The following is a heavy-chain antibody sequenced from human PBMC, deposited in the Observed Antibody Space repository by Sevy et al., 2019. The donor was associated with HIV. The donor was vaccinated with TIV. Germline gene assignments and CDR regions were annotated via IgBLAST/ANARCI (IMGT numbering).Heavy chain of an antibody. Sequence: SETLSLTCTVSGGSISSGAYSWYWIRQPPGKGLEWLGNIYYGGSTYYNPSLNSRVTMSIDSSKNQFFLKLSSVTAADTAVYYCARDITGTKYWFDPWGQGTLVTVSS. CDR3: ARDITGTKYWFDP. V-gene: IGHV4-30-2*01. CDR1: GGSISSGAYS. CDR2: IYYGGST. D-gene: IGHD1-20*01. J-gene: IGHJ5*02.